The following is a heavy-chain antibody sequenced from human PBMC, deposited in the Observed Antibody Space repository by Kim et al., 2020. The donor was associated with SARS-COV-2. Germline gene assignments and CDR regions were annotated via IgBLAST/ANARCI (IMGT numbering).Heavy chain of an antibody. J-gene: IGHJ5*02. CDR3: ARNLVGDTDLGP. CDR2: ISYKGSTQ. V-gene: IGHV3-30*03. CDR1: GFTFSSHF. D-gene: IGHD1-26*01. Sequence: GGSLRLSCAASGFTFSSHFMHWVRQAPGKGLEWVALISYKGSTQKYTDSVKGRFTVSRDNSKNTLFLQMNSLRPEDTAVYYCARNLVGDTDLGPWGQRTLVTVSS.